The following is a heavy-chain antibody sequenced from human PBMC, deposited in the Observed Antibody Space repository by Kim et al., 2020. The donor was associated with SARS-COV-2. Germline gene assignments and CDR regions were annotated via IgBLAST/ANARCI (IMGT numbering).Heavy chain of an antibody. J-gene: IGHJ4*02. V-gene: IGHV3-48*03. CDR2: ISSRNFTI. CDR1: GFTFSSYE. Sequence: GGSLRLSCAASGFTFSSYEMNWVRQAPGKGLEWVSYISSRNFTIYYADSVKGRFTISRDNAKNSLYLQMSSLRAYDTAVYYCARGPGAVYDGYFDYWGQG. CDR3: ARGPGAVYDGYFDY. D-gene: IGHD2-8*01.